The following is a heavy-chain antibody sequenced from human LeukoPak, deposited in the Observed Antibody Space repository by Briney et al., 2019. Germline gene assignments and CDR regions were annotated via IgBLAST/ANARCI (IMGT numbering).Heavy chain of an antibody. V-gene: IGHV1-69*13. D-gene: IGHD2-15*01. CDR1: GGTFSSYA. CDR3: ARDIGDCSGGSCYSWGLSSWFDP. CDR2: IISIFGTA. J-gene: IGHJ5*02. Sequence: SVKVSCKASGGTFSSYAISWVRQAPGQGLEWMGGIISIFGTANYAQKFQGRVTITADESTSTAYMELSSLRSEDTAVYYCARDIGDCSGGSCYSWGLSSWFDPWGQGTLVTVSS.